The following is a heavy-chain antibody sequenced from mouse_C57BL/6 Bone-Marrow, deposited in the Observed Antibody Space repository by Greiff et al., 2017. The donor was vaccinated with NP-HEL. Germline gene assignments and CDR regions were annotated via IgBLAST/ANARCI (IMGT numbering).Heavy chain of an antibody. CDR3: ARSNYSYYYAMDY. J-gene: IGHJ4*01. D-gene: IGHD2-12*01. Sequence: EVQLQQSGPVLVKPGASVKMSCKASGYTFTDYYMNWVKQSHGKSLEWIGVINPYNGGTSYNQKFKGKATLTVDKSSSTAYMELNSLTSEDSAVYYCARSNYSYYYAMDYWGQGTSVTVSS. CDR1: GYTFTDYY. V-gene: IGHV1-19*01. CDR2: INPYNGGT.